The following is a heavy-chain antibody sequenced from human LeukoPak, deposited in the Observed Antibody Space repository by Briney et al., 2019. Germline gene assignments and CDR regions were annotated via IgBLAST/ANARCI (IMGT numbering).Heavy chain of an antibody. D-gene: IGHD3-9*01. V-gene: IGHV3-23*01. CDR3: ANCNGWLPHNY. CDR2: FSVSCSTT. Sequence: PGGSLRLSCSASGFSFSSYAMSWVRQGPGKGLEWVSAFSVSCSTTYYADSVKGRFTISRDNSADALYLQMNSLRAEDTAVYYCANCNGWLPHNYWGRGTLVTVSS. J-gene: IGHJ4*02. CDR1: GFSFSSYA.